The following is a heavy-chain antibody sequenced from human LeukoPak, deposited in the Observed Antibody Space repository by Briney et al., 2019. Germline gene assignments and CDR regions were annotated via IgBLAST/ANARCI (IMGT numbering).Heavy chain of an antibody. CDR2: ISGSADNT. D-gene: IGHD7-27*01. CDR3: AKGNWGDC. Sequence: GGSLRPSCAASGFTFSSYAMNWVRQAPGKGLEWVSGISGSADNTYYADSVRGRFTIFRDNSKNTVYLQMNSLRAEDAAVYYCAKGNWGDCWGQGTLVTVSS. CDR1: GFTFSSYA. J-gene: IGHJ4*02. V-gene: IGHV3-23*01.